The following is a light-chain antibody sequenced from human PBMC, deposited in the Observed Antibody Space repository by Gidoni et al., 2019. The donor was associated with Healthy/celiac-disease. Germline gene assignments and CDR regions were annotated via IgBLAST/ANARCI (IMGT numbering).Light chain of an antibody. V-gene: IGKV1-8*01. Sequence: AIRMPRPPSSFSASTGDRFTITCRASQGISSYLAWYQQKPGKAPKLLIYAASTLQSGVPSRFSGSGSGTDFTLTISCLQSEDFATYYCQQYYSYPLTFXGXTKVEIK. CDR1: QGISSY. CDR3: QQYYSYPLT. J-gene: IGKJ4*01. CDR2: AAS.